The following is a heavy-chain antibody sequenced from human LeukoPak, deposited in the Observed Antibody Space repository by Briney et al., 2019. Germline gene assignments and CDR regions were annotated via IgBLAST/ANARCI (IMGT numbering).Heavy chain of an antibody. CDR3: ARSTTRIAVAGRASGY. CDR1: GGSFSGYY. Sequence: SETLSLTCAVYGGSFSGYYWSWIRQPPGKGLEWIGEINHSGSTNYNPSLKSRVTISVDTSKNQFSLKLSSVTAADTAVYYCARSTTRIAVAGRASGYWGQGTLVTVSS. D-gene: IGHD6-19*01. J-gene: IGHJ4*02. CDR2: INHSGST. V-gene: IGHV4-34*01.